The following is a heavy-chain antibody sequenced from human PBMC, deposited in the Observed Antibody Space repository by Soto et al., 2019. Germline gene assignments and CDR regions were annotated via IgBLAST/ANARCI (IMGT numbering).Heavy chain of an antibody. V-gene: IGHV4-4*02. CDR1: GGSISSSNW. Sequence: PSETLSLTCAVSGGSISSSNWWSWVRQPPGKGLEWIGEIYHSGSTNYNPSLKSRVTISVDKSKNQFSLKLSSVTAADTAVYYCARGRERIVGAIDYWGQGTLVTVSS. D-gene: IGHD1-26*01. CDR2: IYHSGST. CDR3: ARGRERIVGAIDY. J-gene: IGHJ4*02.